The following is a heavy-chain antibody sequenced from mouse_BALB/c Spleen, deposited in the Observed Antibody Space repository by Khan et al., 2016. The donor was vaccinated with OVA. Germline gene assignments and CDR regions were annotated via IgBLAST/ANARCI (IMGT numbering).Heavy chain of an antibody. J-gene: IGHJ2*01. D-gene: IGHD2-1*01. V-gene: IGHV3-2*02. CDR2: INYSGST. CDR3: ARSYGNYLDY. CDR1: GYSITSDYA. Sequence: EVQLQESGPGLVKPSQSLSLTCTVTGYSITSDYAWNWIRQFPGNNLEWMGYINYSGSTSYNPSLKGRISITRDTSKNHFFLQLNSVTTEDTATYVCARSYGNYLDYWGQGTTLTVSS.